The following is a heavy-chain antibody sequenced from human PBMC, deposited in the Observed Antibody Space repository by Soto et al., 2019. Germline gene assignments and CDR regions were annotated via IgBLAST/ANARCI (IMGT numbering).Heavy chain of an antibody. CDR2: IYYSGST. V-gene: IGHV4-39*01. Sequence: SETLSLTCTVSGGSIGSSSYYWGWIRQPPGKGLEWIGSIYYSGSTYYNPSLKSRVTISVDTSKNQFSLKLSSVTAADTAVYYCARHELILASSGWFDYWGQGTLVTVSS. CDR1: GGSIGSSSYY. J-gene: IGHJ4*02. D-gene: IGHD6-19*01. CDR3: ARHELILASSGWFDY.